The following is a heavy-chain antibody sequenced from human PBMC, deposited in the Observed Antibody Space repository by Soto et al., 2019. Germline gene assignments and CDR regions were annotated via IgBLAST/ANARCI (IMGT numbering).Heavy chain of an antibody. V-gene: IGHV3-48*03. CDR2: ISSSGSTK. D-gene: IGHD2-8*01. CDR1: AFIFNSYE. J-gene: IGHJ4*02. CDR3: AISNFLDY. Sequence: EVHLVESGGGLVQPGGSLRLSCAASAFIFNSYEMNWVRQAPGKGLAWVSYISSSGSTKYYAASVKGRFTISRDNAKNSLYLQMSSLRAEDTAVYYCAISNFLDYWGQGTLVTVSS.